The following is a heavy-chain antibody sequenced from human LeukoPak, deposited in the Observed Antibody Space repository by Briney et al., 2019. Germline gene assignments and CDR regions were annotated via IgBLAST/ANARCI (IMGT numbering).Heavy chain of an antibody. Sequence: SETLSLTCTVSGGSISSSSYYWGWIRQPPGKGLEWIGSIYHSGSTYYNPSLKSRVTISVDTSKNQFSLKLSSVTAADTAVYYCARRVYYYDSSGYYYSVYAFDIWGQGTMVTVSS. CDR2: IYHSGST. J-gene: IGHJ3*02. CDR3: ARRVYYYDSSGYYYSVYAFDI. D-gene: IGHD3-22*01. V-gene: IGHV4-39*07. CDR1: GGSISSSSYY.